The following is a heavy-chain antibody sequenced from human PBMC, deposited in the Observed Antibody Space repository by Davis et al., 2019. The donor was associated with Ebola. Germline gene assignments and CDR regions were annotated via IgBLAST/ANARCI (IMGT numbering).Heavy chain of an antibody. V-gene: IGHV3-48*01. CDR1: RFTFSSYS. CDR2: ISSSSSTI. J-gene: IGHJ6*02. D-gene: IGHD4-11*01. CDR3: AKSRWVTTSYYGMDV. Sequence: GGSLRLSCAASRFTFSSYSMNWVRQAPGKGLEWVSYISSSSSTIYYADSVKGRFTISRDNAKNSLYLQMNSLRAEDTAVYYCAKSRWVTTSYYGMDVWGQGTTVTVSS.